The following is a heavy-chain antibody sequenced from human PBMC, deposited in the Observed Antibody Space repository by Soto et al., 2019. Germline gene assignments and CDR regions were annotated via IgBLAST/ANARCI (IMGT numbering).Heavy chain of an antibody. J-gene: IGHJ5*02. V-gene: IGHV1-69*04. Sequence: SVKVSFKASGGTFSTYTITWVRQAPGQGLEWMGRIIPIIGIINYAQKFQGRVTITADKFTGTAYMELTRLRSDDTAVYYCAGDPDSHYNDSHASSYPWGQGTLVTVSS. CDR2: IIPIIGII. CDR3: AGDPDSHYNDSHASSYP. CDR1: GGTFSTYT. D-gene: IGHD3-22*01.